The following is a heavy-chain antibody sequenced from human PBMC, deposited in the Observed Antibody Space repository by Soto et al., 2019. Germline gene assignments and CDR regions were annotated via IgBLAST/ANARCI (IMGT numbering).Heavy chain of an antibody. CDR1: GFTFSSYG. Sequence: QVQLVESGGGVVQPGRSLRLSCAASGFTFSSYGMHWVRQAPGKGLEWVAVISYDGSNKYYADSVKGRFTISRDNSKNTLYLQMNSLRAEDTAVYYCTKLIGYCTSTTCPPYYWGMDVWGQGTTVTVSS. CDR2: ISYDGSNK. D-gene: IGHD2-2*01. J-gene: IGHJ6*02. CDR3: TKLIGYCTSTTCPPYYWGMDV. V-gene: IGHV3-30*18.